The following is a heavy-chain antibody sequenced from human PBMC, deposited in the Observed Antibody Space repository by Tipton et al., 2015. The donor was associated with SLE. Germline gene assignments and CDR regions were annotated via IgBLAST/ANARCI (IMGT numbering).Heavy chain of an antibody. CDR2: IYYSGST. J-gene: IGHJ4*02. V-gene: IGHV4-59*11. CDR3: ALVAAVGRIDY. Sequence: TLSLTCTVSGGSIRSHYWSWIRQPPGKGLEWIGYIYYSGSTNYNPSLNSRVTISVDTSKNQFSLRLSSVSAADTAVYYCALVAAVGRIDYWGQGTLVTVSS. D-gene: IGHD6-13*01. CDR1: GGSIRSHY.